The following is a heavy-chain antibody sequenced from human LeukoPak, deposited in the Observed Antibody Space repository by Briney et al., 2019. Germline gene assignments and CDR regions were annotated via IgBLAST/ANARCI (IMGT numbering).Heavy chain of an antibody. V-gene: IGHV1-8*01. D-gene: IGHD6-6*01. CDR3: ARSEYSSSPPYYYYYMDV. CDR2: MNPNSGNT. CDR1: GYTFTSYD. J-gene: IGHJ6*03. Sequence: ASVKVSCKASGYTFTSYDINWVRQATGRGLEWMGWMNPNSGNTGYAQKFQGRVTMTRNTSISTAYMELSSLRSEDTAVYYCARSEYSSSPPYYYYYMDVWGKGTTVTVCS.